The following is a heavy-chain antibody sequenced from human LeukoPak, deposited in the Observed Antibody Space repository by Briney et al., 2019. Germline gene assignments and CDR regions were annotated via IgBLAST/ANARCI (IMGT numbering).Heavy chain of an antibody. J-gene: IGHJ3*02. D-gene: IGHD3-22*01. CDR2: ISGSGGST. V-gene: IGHV3-23*01. Sequence: GGSLRLSCAASGFTFSSYAMSWVRQAPGKGLEWVSAISGSGGSTYYADSVKGRFTISRDNSKNTLYPQMNSLRAEDTAVYYCAKDNSITMLVVVTMAFDIWGQGTMVTVSS. CDR3: AKDNSITMLVVVTMAFDI. CDR1: GFTFSSYA.